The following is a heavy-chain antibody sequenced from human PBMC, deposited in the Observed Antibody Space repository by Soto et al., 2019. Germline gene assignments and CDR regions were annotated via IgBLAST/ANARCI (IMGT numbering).Heavy chain of an antibody. CDR3: ARGLDFWSAQDY. Sequence: QVQVVESGGGVVQPGRSLRLSCAASGFIFSNYAMYWVRQAPGKGLQWVAAIWNDGGYKYYGDSVKGRFLISRDNAKNTVYLQMNSLGADDTAVYYCARGLDFWSAQDYWGQGTLVTVSS. V-gene: IGHV3-33*01. CDR2: IWNDGGYK. CDR1: GFIFSNYA. D-gene: IGHD3-3*01. J-gene: IGHJ4*02.